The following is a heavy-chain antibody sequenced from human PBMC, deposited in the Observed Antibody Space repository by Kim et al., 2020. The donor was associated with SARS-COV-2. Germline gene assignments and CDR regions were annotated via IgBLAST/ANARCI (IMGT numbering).Heavy chain of an antibody. Sequence: GGSLRLSCAASGFTFSSYAMSWVRQAPGKGLEWVSSISGSGGSTYYADSVKGRFTISRDNSKNTLYLQMNSLRAEDTAVYYCATGDILTGYYNHEDAFDIWGQGTMVTVSS. CDR2: ISGSGGST. CDR3: ATGDILTGYYNHEDAFDI. J-gene: IGHJ3*02. CDR1: GFTFSSYA. V-gene: IGHV3-23*01. D-gene: IGHD3-9*01.